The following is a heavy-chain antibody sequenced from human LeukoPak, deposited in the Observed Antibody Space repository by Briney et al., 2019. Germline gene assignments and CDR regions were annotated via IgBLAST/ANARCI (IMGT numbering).Heavy chain of an antibody. CDR1: GDSVSSNSAA. Sequence: SQTLSLTCAISGDSVSSNSAAWNWIRQSPSRGLEWLGRTYYRSKWYNDYAVSVKSRITINPDTSKSQFSLQLNSVTPEDTAVYYCARDGTNWGRGAFDIWGQGTMVTVSS. CDR3: ARDGTNWGRGAFDI. CDR2: TYYRSKWYN. J-gene: IGHJ3*02. D-gene: IGHD7-27*01. V-gene: IGHV6-1*01.